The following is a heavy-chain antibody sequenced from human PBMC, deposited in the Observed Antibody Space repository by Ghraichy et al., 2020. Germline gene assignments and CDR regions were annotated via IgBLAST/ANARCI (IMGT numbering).Heavy chain of an antibody. J-gene: IGHJ6*02. CDR2: TYYRSKWFT. V-gene: IGHV6-1*01. CDR3: AGQFNDPLDSYYYGMGV. CDR1: GDSVSSNSAA. Sequence: SQTLSLTCAISGDSVSSNSAAWNWIRQSPSRGLEWLGRTYYRSKWFTDYAVSVKSRIAINSDTSKNQISLHLNSVTPEDTAVYFCAGQFNDPLDSYYYGMGVWGQGTTVTVS. D-gene: IGHD1-1*01.